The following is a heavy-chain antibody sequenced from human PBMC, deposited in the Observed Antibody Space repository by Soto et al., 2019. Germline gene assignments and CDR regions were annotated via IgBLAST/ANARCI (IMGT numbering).Heavy chain of an antibody. CDR1: GGTFSSYA. Sequence: QVQLVQSGAEVKKPGSSVKVSCKASGGTFSSYAISWVRQAPGQGLEWMGGIIPIFGTANYAQKFQGRVTITADEATSTAYMELSSVRSEDTAVYYCARSNWNYVCLDYWGQETLVTVSS. D-gene: IGHD1-7*01. CDR3: ARSNWNYVCLDY. CDR2: IIPIFGTA. J-gene: IGHJ4*02. V-gene: IGHV1-69*12.